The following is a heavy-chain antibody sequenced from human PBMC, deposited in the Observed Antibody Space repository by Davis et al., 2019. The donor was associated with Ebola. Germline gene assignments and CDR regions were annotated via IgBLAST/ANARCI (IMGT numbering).Heavy chain of an antibody. V-gene: IGHV3-20*04. Sequence: GESLKISCAASGFTFDDYGMSWVRQAPGKGLEWVSGINWNGGSTGYADSVKGRFTISRDNSKNTLYLQMNSLRAEDTAVYYCAKDWSGSGYYVGSAWGQGTLVTVSS. J-gene: IGHJ5*02. D-gene: IGHD3-22*01. CDR3: AKDWSGSGYYVGSA. CDR2: INWNGGST. CDR1: GFTFDDYG.